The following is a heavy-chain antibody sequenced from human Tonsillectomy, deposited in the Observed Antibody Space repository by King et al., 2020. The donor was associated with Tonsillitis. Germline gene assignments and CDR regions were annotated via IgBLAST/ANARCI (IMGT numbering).Heavy chain of an antibody. CDR1: GFPFSTYA. CDR3: ARRVTALDY. D-gene: IGHD2-21*02. J-gene: IGHJ4*02. CDR2: IIGSGGGT. Sequence: VQLVESGGGLVQSGGSLRLSCAASGFPFSTYAMSWVRQAPGKGLEWVSVIIGSGGGTYYADAVKGQFPISRDNSKNTLYLQRTSLRAEDTAVYYCARRVTALDYWGQGTLVTVSS. V-gene: IGHV3-23*04.